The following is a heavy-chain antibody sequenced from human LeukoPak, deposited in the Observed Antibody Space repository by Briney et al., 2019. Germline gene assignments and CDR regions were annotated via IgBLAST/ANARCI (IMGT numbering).Heavy chain of an antibody. J-gene: IGHJ4*02. CDR1: EFTFSDYY. Sequence: GGSLRLSRAAFEFTFSDYYMSWIRQAPGKGLEWVSYISYSGDTIYYADSVKGRFTVSRDNAKNSLYLRMNSLRAEDTAVYYCARLGIITAAGSNDYWGQGTMVTVSS. D-gene: IGHD6-13*01. CDR2: ISYSGDTI. V-gene: IGHV3-11*01. CDR3: ARLGIITAAGSNDY.